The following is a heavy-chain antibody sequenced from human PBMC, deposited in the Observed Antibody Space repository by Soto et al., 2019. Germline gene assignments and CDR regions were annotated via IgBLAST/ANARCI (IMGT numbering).Heavy chain of an antibody. V-gene: IGHV3-11*01. D-gene: IGHD3-16*01. Sequence: QVQLVESGGGLVKPGGSLRLSCAASGFTLSDYYMSWIRQAPGKGLEWVSHISGSGNTIDYADSVKGRFTISRDNAKNSLYLQMNSLRDDATAVFYCARGRYALGYWGQGTRVTVSS. J-gene: IGHJ4*02. CDR2: ISGSGNTI. CDR3: ARGRYALGY. CDR1: GFTLSDYY.